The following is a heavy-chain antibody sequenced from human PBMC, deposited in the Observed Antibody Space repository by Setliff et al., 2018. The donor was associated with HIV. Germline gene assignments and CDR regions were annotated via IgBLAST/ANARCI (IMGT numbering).Heavy chain of an antibody. J-gene: IGHJ4*02. Sequence: ASVKVSCKASGYTFTSYYMHWVRQAPGQGLEWMGIINPSGGSTSYAQKFQGRVTMTRDTSTSTVYMELSSLRSEDTAVYYCASQGYYYDSSGYYPFDYWGQGTLITVSS. V-gene: IGHV1-46*01. CDR2: INPSGGST. D-gene: IGHD3-22*01. CDR1: GYTFTSYY. CDR3: ASQGYYYDSSGYYPFDY.